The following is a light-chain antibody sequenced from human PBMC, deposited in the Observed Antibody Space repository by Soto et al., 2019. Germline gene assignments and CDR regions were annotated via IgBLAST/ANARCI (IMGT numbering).Light chain of an antibody. CDR1: SSNIGAGYD. CDR2: GNS. Sequence: QSVLTQPPSVSGAPGQRVTISCTGSSSNIGAGYDVHWYQQLPGTAPKLLIYGNSNRPSGVPDRFSGSKSGTSASLAITGLQAEVEADYYCQSYDSSLGVVFGGGTKLTVL. J-gene: IGLJ2*01. V-gene: IGLV1-40*01. CDR3: QSYDSSLGVV.